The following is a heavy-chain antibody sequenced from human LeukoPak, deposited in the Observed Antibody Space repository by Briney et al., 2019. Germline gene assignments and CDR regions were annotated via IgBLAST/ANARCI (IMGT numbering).Heavy chain of an antibody. J-gene: IGHJ5*02. D-gene: IGHD4-17*01. CDR1: GDSVSSNSAA. V-gene: IGHV6-1*01. CDR3: EKNYGDSNWFDP. CDR2: TYYMSNWFN. Sequence: SQTLSLTCAITGDSVSSNSAAWNWIRQSPSRGLEWLGRTYYMSNWFNDFALPVKSRITINPDTSKNQFSLQLNSVTPEDTAVYYCEKNYGDSNWFDPWGQGTLVTVSS.